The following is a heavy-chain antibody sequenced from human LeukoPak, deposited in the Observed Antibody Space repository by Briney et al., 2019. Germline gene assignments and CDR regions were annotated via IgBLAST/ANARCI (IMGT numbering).Heavy chain of an antibody. D-gene: IGHD4-23*01. J-gene: IGHJ4*02. V-gene: IGHV4-59*12. Sequence: ITSXYWSWIRQPXGKGLEWIGHFYYTGSTNYNPSLKSRVTISAETSRNQFSLRLNSVTAADTAVYYCARAPPDGGNSGLYYWGQGTLVTVSS. CDR3: ARAPPDGGNSGLYY. CDR2: FYYTGST. CDR1: ITSXY.